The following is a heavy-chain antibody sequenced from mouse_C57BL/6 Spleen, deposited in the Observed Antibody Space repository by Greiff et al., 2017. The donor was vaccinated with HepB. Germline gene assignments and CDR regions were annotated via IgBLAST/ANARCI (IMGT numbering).Heavy chain of an antibody. V-gene: IGHV5-4*01. J-gene: IGHJ3*01. Sequence: EVQVVESGGGLVKPGGSLKLSCAASGFTFSSYAMSWVRQTPEKRLEWVATISDGGSYTYYPDNVKGRFTISIDNAKNNLYLQMSHLKSEDTAMYYCARRDYYGSSYLAYWGQGTLVTVSA. D-gene: IGHD1-1*01. CDR3: ARRDYYGSSYLAY. CDR1: GFTFSSYA. CDR2: ISDGGSYT.